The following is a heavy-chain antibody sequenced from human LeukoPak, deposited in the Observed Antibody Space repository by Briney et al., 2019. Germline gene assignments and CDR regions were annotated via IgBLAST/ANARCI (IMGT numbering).Heavy chain of an antibody. CDR3: ARAHGRVVAVAGSETFDY. V-gene: IGHV4-61*01. J-gene: IGHJ4*02. CDR1: GGSVSSGSYY. CDR2: IYYSGCT. Sequence: SETLSLTCTVSGGSVSSGSYYWSWIRQPPGKGLEWIGYIYYSGCTNYNPSLKSRVTISVDTSKNQFSLKLSSVTAADTAVYYCARAHGRVVAVAGSETFDYWGQGTLVTVSS. D-gene: IGHD6-19*01.